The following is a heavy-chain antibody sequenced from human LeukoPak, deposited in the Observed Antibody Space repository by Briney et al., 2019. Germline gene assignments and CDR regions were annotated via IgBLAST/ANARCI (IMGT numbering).Heavy chain of an antibody. V-gene: IGHV4-4*09. CDR3: ARIRPGSGRGNYYYYYMDV. D-gene: IGHD2-15*01. Sequence: KSSETLSLTCTVSGGSINSYYWSWLRQPPGKELEGSGYIYTSGRNNYNPSLKSRVTISVDTSKNQFSLKLSSVTAADTAVYYCARIRPGSGRGNYYYYYMDVWGKGTTVTVSS. CDR1: GGSINSYY. CDR2: IYTSGRN. J-gene: IGHJ6*03.